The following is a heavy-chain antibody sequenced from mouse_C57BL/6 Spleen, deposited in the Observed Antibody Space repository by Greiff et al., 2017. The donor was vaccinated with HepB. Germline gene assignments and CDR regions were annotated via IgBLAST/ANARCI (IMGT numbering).Heavy chain of an antibody. CDR3: ARSITTVVVHHFDY. CDR2: IDPSDSYT. J-gene: IGHJ2*01. Sequence: QVQLQQPGAELVKPGASVKLSCKASGYTFTSYWMQWVKQRPGQGLEWIGEIDPSDSYTNYHQKFKGKATFTVDTSSSTAYMQLSSLTSEDSAVYYCARSITTVVVHHFDYWGQGTTLTVSS. V-gene: IGHV1-50*01. D-gene: IGHD1-1*01. CDR1: GYTFTSYW.